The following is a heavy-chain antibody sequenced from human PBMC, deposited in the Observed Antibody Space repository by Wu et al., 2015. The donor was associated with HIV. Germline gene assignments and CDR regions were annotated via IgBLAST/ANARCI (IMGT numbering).Heavy chain of an antibody. CDR2: IIPSSGDT. CDR3: AGYGRGYNWLYY. J-gene: IGHJ4*02. D-gene: IGHD5-24*01. V-gene: IGHV1-2*02. CDR1: GYTFTAYY. Sequence: QVQLVQSGAEVKKPGASVKVSCKASGYTFTAYYIHWVRQAPGQGLEYLGWIIPSSGDTRYAQNFQGRVTMTRDTSINTVYMELNRVKSDDTAVYYCAGYGRGYNWLYYWGQGTLVTVLL.